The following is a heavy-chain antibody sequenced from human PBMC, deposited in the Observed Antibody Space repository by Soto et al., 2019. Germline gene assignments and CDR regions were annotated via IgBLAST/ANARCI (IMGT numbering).Heavy chain of an antibody. J-gene: IGHJ5*02. CDR2: ISSNSAYI. V-gene: IGHV3-21*01. CDR3: TRDASRDSSARGWFDP. CDR1: GLIVSDHY. D-gene: IGHD6-13*01. Sequence: PGGSLRLSCVASGLIVSDHYMDWVRQAPGKGLEWVSTISSNSAYIYYTDALRGRFTISRDNAKNSLHLQMNSLRAEDTAVYYCTRDASRDSSARGWFDPWGPGTLVTVSS.